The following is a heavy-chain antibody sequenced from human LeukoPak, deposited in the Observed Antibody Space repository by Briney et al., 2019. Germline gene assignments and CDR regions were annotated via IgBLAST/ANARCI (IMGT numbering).Heavy chain of an antibody. CDR1: GFTFSSYS. CDR2: ISSSSSYI. CDR3: ARSFLSIAAAATDY. D-gene: IGHD6-13*01. Sequence: PGGSLRLSCAASGFTFSSYSMNWVRHAPGKGLEWVSSISSSSSYIYYADSVKGRFTISRDNAKNSLYLQMNSLRAEDTAVYYCARSFLSIAAAATDYWGQGTLVTVSS. V-gene: IGHV3-21*01. J-gene: IGHJ4*02.